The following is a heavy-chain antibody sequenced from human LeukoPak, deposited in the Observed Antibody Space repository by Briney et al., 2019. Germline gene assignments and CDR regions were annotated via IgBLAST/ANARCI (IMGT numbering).Heavy chain of an antibody. J-gene: IGHJ3*02. V-gene: IGHV4-59*08. Sequence: SETLSLTCTVSGGSISSYYWSWIRQPPGKGLEWIGYIYYSGSTNYNPSLKSRVTISVDTSKDQFSLKLSSVTAADTAAYYCARQTGYGDYVSLDIWGQGAMVTVSS. CDR3: ARQTGYGDYVSLDI. CDR2: IYYSGST. D-gene: IGHD4-17*01. CDR1: GGSISSYY.